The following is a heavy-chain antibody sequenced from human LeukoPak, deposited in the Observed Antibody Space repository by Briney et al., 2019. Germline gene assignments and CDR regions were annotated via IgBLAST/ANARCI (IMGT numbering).Heavy chain of an antibody. Sequence: NSSETLSLTCAVSGYSISSGYYWGWIRQPPGKGLEWIGSIYHSGSTYYNPSLKSRVTISVDTSKNQFSLKLSSVTAADTAVYYCASADGCRDGYNRIPYWYFDLWGRGTLVTVSS. CDR3: ASADGCRDGYNRIPYWYFDL. D-gene: IGHD5-24*01. J-gene: IGHJ2*01. V-gene: IGHV4-38-2*01. CDR1: GYSISSGYY. CDR2: IYHSGST.